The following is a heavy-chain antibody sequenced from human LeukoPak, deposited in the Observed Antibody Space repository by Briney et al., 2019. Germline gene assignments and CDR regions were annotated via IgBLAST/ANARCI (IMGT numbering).Heavy chain of an antibody. J-gene: IGHJ4*02. D-gene: IGHD5-18*01. CDR2: IIPIFGTA. Sequence: EASVKVSCKASGGTFSSYAISWVRQAPGQGLEWMGGIIPIFGTANYAQKFQGRVTITADESTSTAYMELSSLRSEDTAVYYCAIRGYSYGYEYWGQGTLVTVSS. CDR3: AIRGYSYGYEY. V-gene: IGHV1-69*13. CDR1: GGTFSSYA.